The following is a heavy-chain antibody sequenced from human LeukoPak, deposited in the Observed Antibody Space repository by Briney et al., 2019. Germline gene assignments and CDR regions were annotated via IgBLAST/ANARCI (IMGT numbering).Heavy chain of an antibody. J-gene: IGHJ4*02. D-gene: IGHD6-19*01. CDR2: ISGSGDTT. Sequence: PGGSLRLSCAASGFTFSNYAMRWVRQAPGKGLEWVSGISGSGDTTYYADSVKGRFTISRDNSMNTLHLQMNSLRAEDTAVYFCARRSGVAVAGAFDYWGQGTLVTVSS. CDR1: GFTFSNYA. V-gene: IGHV3-23*01. CDR3: ARRSGVAVAGAFDY.